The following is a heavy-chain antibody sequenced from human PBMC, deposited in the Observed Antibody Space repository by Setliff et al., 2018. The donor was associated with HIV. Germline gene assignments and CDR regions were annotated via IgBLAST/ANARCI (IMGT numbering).Heavy chain of an antibody. J-gene: IGHJ3*02. CDR2: FHYTGCT. V-gene: IGHV4-59*01. D-gene: IGHD3-16*01. CDR1: GVSINTYY. CDR3: ARKNYGGAFDI. Sequence: KTSETLSLTCSVSGVSINTYYWNWVRQSGTGLEWIGYFHYTGCTSYNPSLTRRVTISADTSKNQFSLNLTSVTAADTAVYYCARKNYGGAFDIWGLGTMVTVSS.